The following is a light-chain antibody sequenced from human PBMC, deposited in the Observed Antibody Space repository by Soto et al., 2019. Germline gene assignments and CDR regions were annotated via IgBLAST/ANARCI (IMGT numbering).Light chain of an antibody. CDR1: QSVSIK. CDR2: ATS. CDR3: QQRAGSST. Sequence: VLTQAPDTLSVSPGERATLSCRASQSVSIKLAWFQQRPGQAPRLLIFATSRRVTGIPPRFSGSGSGTDFTLTLSSLEPEDFAVYYCQQRAGSSTFGQGTRLEIK. J-gene: IGKJ5*01. V-gene: IGKV3-11*01.